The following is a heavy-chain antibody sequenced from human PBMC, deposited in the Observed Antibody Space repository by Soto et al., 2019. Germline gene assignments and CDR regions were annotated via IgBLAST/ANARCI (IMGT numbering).Heavy chain of an antibody. CDR1: GGSISSYY. J-gene: IGHJ1*01. CDR3: ARENYGGNSVYFQL. V-gene: IGHV4-59*01. Sequence: PSETLSLTCTVSGGSISSYYWSWIRQPPGKGLEWIGYIYYSGSTNYNPSLKSRVTISVDTSKNQFSLKLSSVTAADTAVYYCARENYGGNSVYFQLWGQGTLVTVS. CDR2: IYYSGST. D-gene: IGHD1-7*01.